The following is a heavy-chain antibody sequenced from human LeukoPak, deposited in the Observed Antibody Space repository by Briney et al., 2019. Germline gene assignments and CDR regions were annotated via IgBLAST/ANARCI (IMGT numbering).Heavy chain of an antibody. J-gene: IGHJ6*02. V-gene: IGHV1-69*13. CDR1: GDTFSGYA. Sequence: SVKVSCKASGDTFSGYAISWVRQAPGQGLEWMGGIIPIFGTANYAQKFQGRVTITADESTSTAYMELSSLRSEDTAMYYCARDLSSSWPVRHYYYGMHVWGQGTTVTVSS. CDR3: ARDLSSSWPVRHYYYGMHV. D-gene: IGHD6-13*01. CDR2: IIPIFGTA.